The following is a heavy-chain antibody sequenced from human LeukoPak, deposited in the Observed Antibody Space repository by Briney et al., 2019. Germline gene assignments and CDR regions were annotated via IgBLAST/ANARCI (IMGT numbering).Heavy chain of an antibody. CDR3: ARSPPPDIVVVPAVRYYYYMDV. CDR2: IYYSGST. Sequence: SETLSLTCTVSGGSISSSSYYWGWIRQPPGKGLEWIGSIYYSGSTYYNPSLKSRVTISVDTSKNQFSLKLSSVTAADTAVYYCARSPPPDIVVVPAVRYYYYMDVWGKGTTVTVSS. CDR1: GGSISSSSYY. D-gene: IGHD2-2*01. V-gene: IGHV4-39*01. J-gene: IGHJ6*03.